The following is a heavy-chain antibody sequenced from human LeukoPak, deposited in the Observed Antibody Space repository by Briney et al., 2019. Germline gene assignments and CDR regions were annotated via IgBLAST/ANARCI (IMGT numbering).Heavy chain of an antibody. Sequence: ASVKVSCKASGGTFSSYAISWVRQAPGQGLEWMGGIIPIFGTAYYAQKFQGRVTITTDESTSTAYMELSSLRSEDTAVYYCAHEAKERYCSSTSCYNGPQTHPFDYWGQGTLVTVSS. CDR3: AHEAKERYCSSTSCYNGPQTHPFDY. D-gene: IGHD2-2*01. V-gene: IGHV1-69*05. CDR2: IIPIFGTA. CDR1: GGTFSSYA. J-gene: IGHJ4*02.